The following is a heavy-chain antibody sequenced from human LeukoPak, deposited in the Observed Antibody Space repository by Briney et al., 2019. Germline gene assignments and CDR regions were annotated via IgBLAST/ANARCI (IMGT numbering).Heavy chain of an antibody. J-gene: IGHJ5*02. D-gene: IGHD3-3*01. V-gene: IGHV4-34*01. Sequence: SETLSLTCAVCGGSFSGYYWNWIRQPPGKGLEWIGDINHSGSTNYNPSLNSRVTISVDTSKNQFSLKLSSVTAADTAVYYCARGLFNDFWSGYYPRSKNNWFDPWGQGMLVTVSS. CDR3: ARGLFNDFWSGYYPRSKNNWFDP. CDR1: GGSFSGYY. CDR2: INHSGST.